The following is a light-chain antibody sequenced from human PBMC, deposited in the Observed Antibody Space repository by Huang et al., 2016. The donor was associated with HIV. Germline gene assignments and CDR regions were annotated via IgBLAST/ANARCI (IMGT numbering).Light chain of an antibody. CDR2: WAA. CDR1: QNILSTSNNMDF. Sequence: DIVLTQSPDSLAVSLGERATINCKSSQNILSTSNNMDFLTWYQLKPGRPPMIIISWAATREPGVPDRFGGSASGKDFALTISSLQDEDVASYYCQQDYTLPGFGQGTKVEI. V-gene: IGKV4-1*01. J-gene: IGKJ1*01. CDR3: QQDYTLPG.